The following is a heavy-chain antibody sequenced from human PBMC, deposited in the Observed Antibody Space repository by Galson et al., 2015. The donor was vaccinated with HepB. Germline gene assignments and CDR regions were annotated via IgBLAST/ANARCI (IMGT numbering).Heavy chain of an antibody. J-gene: IGHJ4*02. D-gene: IGHD3-10*01. CDR1: GYTFTSYA. CDR2: INAGNGNT. V-gene: IGHV1-3*01. CDR3: ARAPTYYYGSGSYYFDY. Sequence: SVKVSCKASGYTFTSYAMHWVRQAPGQRLEWMGWINAGNGNTKYSQKFQGRVTITRDTSASTAYMELSSLRSEDTAVYYCARAPTYYYGSGSYYFDYWGQGTLVTVSS.